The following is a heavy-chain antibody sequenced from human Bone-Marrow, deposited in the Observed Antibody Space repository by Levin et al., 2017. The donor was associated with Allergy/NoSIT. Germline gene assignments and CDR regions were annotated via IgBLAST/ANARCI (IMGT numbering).Heavy chain of an antibody. CDR1: GGSFSGYY. V-gene: IGHV4-34*01. Sequence: SQTLSLTCAVYGGSFSGYYWSWIRQPPGKGLEWIGEINHSGSTNYNPSLKSRVTISVDTSKNQFSLKLSSVTAADTAVYYCARGYRYCSSTSCPRTDWFDPWGQGTLVTVSS. CDR2: INHSGST. D-gene: IGHD2-2*01. CDR3: ARGYRYCSSTSCPRTDWFDP. J-gene: IGHJ5*02.